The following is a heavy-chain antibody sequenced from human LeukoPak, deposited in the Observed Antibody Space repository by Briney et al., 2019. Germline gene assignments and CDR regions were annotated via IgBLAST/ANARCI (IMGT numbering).Heavy chain of an antibody. CDR1: GFTFSSYA. CDR2: ISTSGGST. Sequence: GGSLRLSCAASGFTFSSYAMSWVRQAPGKGLEWVSAISTSGGSTYYADSVKGRFTISRDNSKNTLYLQMNSLRAEDTAVYYCAKARLQLPYYFDYWGQGTLVTVSS. CDR3: AKARLQLPYYFDY. J-gene: IGHJ4*02. D-gene: IGHD2-2*01. V-gene: IGHV3-23*01.